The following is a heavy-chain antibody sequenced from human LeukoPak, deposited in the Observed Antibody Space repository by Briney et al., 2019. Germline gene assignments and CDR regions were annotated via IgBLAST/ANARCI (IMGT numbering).Heavy chain of an antibody. D-gene: IGHD3-22*01. V-gene: IGHV4-59*01. CDR3: ARDRSPEGYYDSSHWDYYHGMDV. Sequence: SETLSLTCTVSGGSISNYHWSWLRQPPGKGLEWIGYIYYSGHTIYNPSLKSRVTISVDTSKNQVCLNLSSVTAADTAMYYCARDRSPEGYYDSSHWDYYHGMDVWGQGTMVTVSS. J-gene: IGHJ6*02. CDR1: GGSISNYH. CDR2: IYYSGHT.